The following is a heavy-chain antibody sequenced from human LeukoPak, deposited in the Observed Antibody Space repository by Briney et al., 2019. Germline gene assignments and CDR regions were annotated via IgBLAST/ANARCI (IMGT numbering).Heavy chain of an antibody. Sequence: GGSLRLSCAASGFTFSRYGMHWVRQAPGKGLEWVAVIWFDGSNKYYADSVKGRFTISRDNSKNTLFLQINSLRAEDTAIYYCARARQWLGVSNWFDPWGQGTLVTVSS. J-gene: IGHJ5*02. D-gene: IGHD5-12*01. V-gene: IGHV3-33*01. CDR1: GFTFSRYG. CDR3: ARARQWLGVSNWFDP. CDR2: IWFDGSNK.